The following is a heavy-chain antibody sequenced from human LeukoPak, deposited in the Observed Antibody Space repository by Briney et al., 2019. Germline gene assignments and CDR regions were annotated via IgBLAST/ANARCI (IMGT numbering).Heavy chain of an antibody. CDR3: ARGQYYDFWNGYYPSDY. CDR2: INSDGSST. V-gene: IGHV3-74*01. CDR1: GFMFSGYW. D-gene: IGHD3-3*01. J-gene: IGHJ4*02. Sequence: PGGSLRLSCAASGFMFSGYWMHWVRQAPGKGLVWVSRINSDGSSTSYADSVKGRFTISRGNAKNTLYLQMNSLRAEDTAVYYCARGQYYDFWNGYYPSDYWGQGTLVTVSS.